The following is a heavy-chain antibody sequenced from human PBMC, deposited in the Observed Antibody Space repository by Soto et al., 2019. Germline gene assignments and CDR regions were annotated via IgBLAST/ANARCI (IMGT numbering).Heavy chain of an antibody. V-gene: IGHV3-23*01. CDR3: AKEKRYSGIPGRFDS. Sequence: EVQLLESGGGLVQPGGSLRLSCGASGFAFSNYVMTWVRQAPGKGLEWVSAISCSGASSYYADSVRGRFTISRDNAKNTLSVQMTSREADHTALYYCAKEKRYSGIPGRFDSWVPGTLVTVSS. CDR1: GFAFSNYV. D-gene: IGHD1-26*01. CDR2: ISCSGASS. J-gene: IGHJ5*01.